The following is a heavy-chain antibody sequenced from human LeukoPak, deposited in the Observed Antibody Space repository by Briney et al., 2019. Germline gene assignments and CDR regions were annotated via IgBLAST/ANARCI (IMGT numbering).Heavy chain of an antibody. CDR3: AKDNRRHYTSGPNPDSLH. D-gene: IGHD6-19*01. J-gene: IGHJ4*02. CDR2: INHNGNVN. V-gene: IGHV3-7*03. CDR1: GFTFSSYW. Sequence: GGSLRLSCAASGFTFSSYWMNWARQAPGKGLEWVASINHNGNVNYYVDSVKGRFTISRDNAKNSLYLQMDSLRVEDTAFYYCAKDNRRHYTSGPNPDSLHWGQGALVTVSS.